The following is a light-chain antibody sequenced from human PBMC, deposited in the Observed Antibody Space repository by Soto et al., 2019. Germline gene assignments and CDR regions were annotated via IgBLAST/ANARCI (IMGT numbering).Light chain of an antibody. Sequence: EIVLTQSPGTLSLSPGETATLSCEASETVTSKFLAWYQQKPGPAPRLLIYGASNRASGISDRFSGSGSGTDFTLTIFSLEPEDFAVYYCQQYGLSPYSFGQGTKVE. V-gene: IGKV3-20*01. CDR2: GAS. CDR1: ETVTSKF. CDR3: QQYGLSPYS. J-gene: IGKJ2*01.